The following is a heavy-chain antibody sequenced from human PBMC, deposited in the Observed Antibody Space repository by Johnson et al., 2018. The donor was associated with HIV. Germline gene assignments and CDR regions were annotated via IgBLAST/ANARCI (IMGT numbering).Heavy chain of an antibody. Sequence: EQLVESGGGVVRPGGSLRLSCAASGFTFDDYGMSWVRQAPGKGLEWVSGINWNGGSTGYADSVKGRLTISRENAKNSLYLQMNSLTAGDMAVYYSARGSVFDIWGRGTMVTVSS. D-gene: IGHD3-3*01. CDR3: ARGSVFDI. J-gene: IGHJ3*02. CDR1: GFTFDDYG. CDR2: INWNGGST. V-gene: IGHV3-20*04.